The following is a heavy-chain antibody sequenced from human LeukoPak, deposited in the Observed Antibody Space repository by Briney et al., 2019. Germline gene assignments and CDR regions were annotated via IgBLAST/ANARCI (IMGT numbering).Heavy chain of an antibody. CDR3: ATHSGSSGYYYYYMDV. CDR2: IYHSGST. Sequence: NPSETLSLTCTVSGGSISSYYWNWIRQPPGKGLEWIGSIYHSGSTYYNPSLKSRVTISVDTSKNQFSLKLSSVTAADTAVYYCATHSGSSGYYYYYMDVWGKGTTVTVSS. V-gene: IGHV4-59*08. D-gene: IGHD3-22*01. CDR1: GGSISSYY. J-gene: IGHJ6*03.